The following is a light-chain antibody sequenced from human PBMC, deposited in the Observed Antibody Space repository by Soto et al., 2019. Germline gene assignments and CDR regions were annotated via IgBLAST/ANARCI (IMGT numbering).Light chain of an antibody. Sequence: QSVLTQPPSASATPGQRVTISCSGSSSNIGSNTVNWYQQVTGTAPKLLIYSNNQRPSGVPDRFSGSKSGTSASLAISGLHSEDEVDSYCATWDDALKAVVFGGGTKLTVL. J-gene: IGLJ2*01. CDR1: SSNIGSNT. CDR2: SNN. CDR3: ATWDDALKAVV. V-gene: IGLV1-44*01.